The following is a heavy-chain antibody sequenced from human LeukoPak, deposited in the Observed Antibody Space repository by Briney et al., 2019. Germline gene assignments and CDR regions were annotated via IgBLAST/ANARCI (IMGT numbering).Heavy chain of an antibody. Sequence: SVKVSCKASGGSFSSRSITWVRQAPGQGLESMGGIIPILVTPNYAQKFQGRVTITTDESTTTAYMGLTSLRSEDTAVYYCARSPLAHSGTYSEEWGQGTLVTVSS. D-gene: IGHD1-26*01. V-gene: IGHV1-69*16. CDR3: ARSPLAHSGTYSEE. CDR2: IIPILVTP. J-gene: IGHJ4*02. CDR1: GGSFSSRS.